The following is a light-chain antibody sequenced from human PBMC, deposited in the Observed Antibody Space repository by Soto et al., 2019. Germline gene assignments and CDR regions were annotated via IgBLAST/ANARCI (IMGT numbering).Light chain of an antibody. J-gene: IGKJ5*01. V-gene: IGKV3-15*01. CDR2: GAS. CDR1: QNVNNN. Sequence: ETAATPSPPTLSVSSGERAILSCSACQNVNNNLAWYQQKPGQAPRLLTFGASTRATGIPARFSGSGSGTEFTLTISGLQSEDFALYYCQQRFNWPRTFGQGTRVEI. CDR3: QQRFNWPRT.